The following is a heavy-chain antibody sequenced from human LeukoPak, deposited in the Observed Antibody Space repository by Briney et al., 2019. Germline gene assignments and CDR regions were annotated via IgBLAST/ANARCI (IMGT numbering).Heavy chain of an antibody. CDR2: INPSGGST. CDR3: ARDRITIFGVASPDAFDI. V-gene: IGHV1-46*01. CDR1: GYTFTSYC. Sequence: GASVKVSCKASGYTFTSYCMHWVRQAPGQGLEWMGIINPSGGSTSYAQKFQGRVTMTRDMSTSTVYMELSSLRSEDTAVYYCARDRITIFGVASPDAFDIWGQGTMVTVSS. D-gene: IGHD3-3*01. J-gene: IGHJ3*02.